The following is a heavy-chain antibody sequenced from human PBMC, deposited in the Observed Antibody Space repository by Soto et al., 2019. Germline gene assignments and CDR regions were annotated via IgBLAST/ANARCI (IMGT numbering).Heavy chain of an antibody. V-gene: IGHV1-18*01. D-gene: IGHD3-10*01. CDR3: ARGYYYGSGRPTPGGMDV. Sequence: QVHLVQSGAEVKKPGPSVKVSCKASGYTFTNYDINWVRQAPGQGLEWMGWISTYTGNTNYAQKLQGRVTMTTDTSTSTAYMELRSLRSDDTAVYYCARGYYYGSGRPTPGGMDVWGQGTTVTVSS. CDR1: GYTFTNYD. CDR2: ISTYTGNT. J-gene: IGHJ6*02.